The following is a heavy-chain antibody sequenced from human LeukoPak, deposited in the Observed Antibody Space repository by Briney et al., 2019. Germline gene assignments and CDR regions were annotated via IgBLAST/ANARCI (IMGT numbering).Heavy chain of an antibody. J-gene: IGHJ6*03. V-gene: IGHV4-4*09. D-gene: IGHD6-6*01. Sequence: SETLSLTCTVSGGSISSYYWSWIRQPPGKGLEWIGYIYTSGSTNYNPSLKSRVTISVDMSKNQFSLKLSSVTAADTAVYYCARREAARPDGMYYYYYMDVWGKGTTVTVSS. CDR3: ARREAARPDGMYYYYYMDV. CDR1: GGSISSYY. CDR2: IYTSGST.